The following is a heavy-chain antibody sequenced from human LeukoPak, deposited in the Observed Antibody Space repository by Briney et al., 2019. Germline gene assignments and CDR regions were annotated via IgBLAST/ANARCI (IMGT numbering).Heavy chain of an antibody. J-gene: IGHJ4*02. Sequence: GESLKISCKGSGYIFTTYWIAWVRQMPGKGLEWMGIIYPGDSDTNYSPSFQGLVTISADKSISTAYLQWSSLKASDTAMYYCARRSYDFWSGYYNYFDYWGQGTLVTVSS. CDR1: GYIFTTYW. V-gene: IGHV5-51*01. CDR2: IYPGDSDT. CDR3: ARRSYDFWSGYYNYFDY. D-gene: IGHD3-3*01.